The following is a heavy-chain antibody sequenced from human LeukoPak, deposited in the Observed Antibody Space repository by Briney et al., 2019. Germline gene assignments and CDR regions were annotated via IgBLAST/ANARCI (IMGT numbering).Heavy chain of an antibody. Sequence: SETLSLTCTVSGGSISSGGYYWSWIRQHPGKGLEWIGYIYYSGSTYYNPSLKSRVTISVDTSKNQFSLKLGSVTAADTAVYYCAREIKRAFDIWGQGTMVTVSS. CDR1: GGSISSGGYY. CDR3: AREIKRAFDI. V-gene: IGHV4-31*03. CDR2: IYYSGST. J-gene: IGHJ3*02.